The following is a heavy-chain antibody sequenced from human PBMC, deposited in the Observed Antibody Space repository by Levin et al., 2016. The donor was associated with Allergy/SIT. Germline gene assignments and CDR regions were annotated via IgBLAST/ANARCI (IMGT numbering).Heavy chain of an antibody. D-gene: IGHD6-19*01. CDR3: ARDQIGYSSGFRSSGGMDV. CDR2: IYSGGST. Sequence: GGSLRLSCAASGFTVSSNYMSWVRQAPGKGLEWVSVIYSGGSTYYADSVKGRFTISRHNSKNTLYLQMNSLRAEDTAVYYCARDQIGYSSGFRSSGGMDVWGQGTTVTVSS. V-gene: IGHV3-53*04. J-gene: IGHJ6*02. CDR1: GFTVSSNY.